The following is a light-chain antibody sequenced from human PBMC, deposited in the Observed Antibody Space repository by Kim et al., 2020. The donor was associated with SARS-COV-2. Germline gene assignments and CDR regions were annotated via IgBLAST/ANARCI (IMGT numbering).Light chain of an antibody. Sequence: GQSVTISCTGTSSDVVSYNLVSWYQQHPGKAPKLMIYEGSKRPSGVSNRFSGSKSGNTASLTISGLQAEDEADYYCCSYAGSSTVVFGGGTQLTVL. CDR1: SSDVVSYNL. V-gene: IGLV2-23*01. J-gene: IGLJ2*01. CDR3: CSYAGSSTVV. CDR2: EGS.